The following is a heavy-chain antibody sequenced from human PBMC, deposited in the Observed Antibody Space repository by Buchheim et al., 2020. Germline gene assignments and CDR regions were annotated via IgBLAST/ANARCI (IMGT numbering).Heavy chain of an antibody. CDR1: GFDFSTYD. V-gene: IGHV3-30*03. Sequence: QAQLVESGGGVVQPGRSLRLSCVASGFDFSTYDVHWVRQAPGKGLEWVALISFDGDNRKYADSVKGRFTISRDNSKNTLFLELNSLRAEDTAVYYCASPAGYAYGDSSLDSWGQGTL. J-gene: IGHJ4*02. CDR2: ISFDGDNR. CDR3: ASPAGYAYGDSSLDS. D-gene: IGHD4-17*01.